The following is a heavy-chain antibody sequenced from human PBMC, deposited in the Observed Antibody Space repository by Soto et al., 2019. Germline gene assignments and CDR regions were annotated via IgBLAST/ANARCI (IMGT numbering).Heavy chain of an antibody. J-gene: IGHJ3*02. V-gene: IGHV3-7*01. CDR3: AILVGLEGYCSSTSCWTHAFDI. D-gene: IGHD2-2*01. Sequence: GGSLRLSCAASGFTFSSYWMSWVRQAPGKGLEWVANIKQDGSEKYYVDSVKGRFTISRDNAKNSLYLQMNSLRAEDTAVYYCAILVGLEGYCSSTSCWTHAFDIWGQGTMVTVSS. CDR1: GFTFSSYW. CDR2: IKQDGSEK.